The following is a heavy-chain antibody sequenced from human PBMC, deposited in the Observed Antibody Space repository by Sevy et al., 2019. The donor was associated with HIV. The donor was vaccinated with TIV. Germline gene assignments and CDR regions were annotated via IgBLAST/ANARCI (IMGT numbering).Heavy chain of an antibody. D-gene: IGHD6-6*01. CDR3: ARVRAARSDWFDP. V-gene: IGHV3-7*03. Sequence: GGSLRLSRAASGFTFSSYWMSWVRQAPGKGLEWVANIKQDGSEKYYVDSVKGRFTISRDNAKNSLYLQMNSLRAEDTAVYYCARVRAARSDWFDPWGQGTLVTVSS. J-gene: IGHJ5*02. CDR2: IKQDGSEK. CDR1: GFTFSSYW.